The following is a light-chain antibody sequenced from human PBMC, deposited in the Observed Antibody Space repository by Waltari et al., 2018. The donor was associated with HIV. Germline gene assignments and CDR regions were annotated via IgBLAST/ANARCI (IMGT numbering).Light chain of an antibody. CDR3: ASFSSTSTYV. CDR1: SDDVGGYSY. V-gene: IGLV2-14*03. Sequence: QSALTQPASLSASPGQSITISCTGSSDDVGGYSYVSWYQQFPGKAPNLLISEDTDRASAISLRFSGSKSANTASLTISGLRPEDEADYFCASFSSTSTYVFGTGTKVTVL. CDR2: EDT. J-gene: IGLJ1*01.